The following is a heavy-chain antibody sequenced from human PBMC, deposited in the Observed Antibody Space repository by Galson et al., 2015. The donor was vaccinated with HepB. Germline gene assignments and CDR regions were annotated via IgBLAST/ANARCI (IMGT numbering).Heavy chain of an antibody. V-gene: IGHV1-24*01. CDR1: GYTLTELS. J-gene: IGHJ6*02. CDR3: ATSTGPPIVVVPAADYYGMDV. Sequence: SVKVSCKVSGYTLTELSMHWVRQAPGKGLEWMGGFDPDDGETIYAQKFQGRVTMTEDTSTDTAYMELSSLRSEDTAVYYCATSTGPPIVVVPAADYYGMDVWGQGTTVTVSS. D-gene: IGHD2-2*01. CDR2: FDPDDGET.